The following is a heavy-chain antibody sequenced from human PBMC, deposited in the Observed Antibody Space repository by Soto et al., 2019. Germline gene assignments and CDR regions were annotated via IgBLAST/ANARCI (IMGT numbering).Heavy chain of an antibody. D-gene: IGHD6-13*01. J-gene: IGHJ4*02. CDR1: RFTVSTYY. CDR3: ARLLAAAGPVTLTV. V-gene: IGHV3-66*01. CDR2: IYRSGTT. Sequence: GSLGLSCAAYRFTVSTYYMSSFRQAPGKGLKWGSVIYRSGTTYYADSVKGRFTISRDNSKNTLYLQMNSLRAEDTAVYYCARLLAAAGPVTLTVWGQGTLVTGFS.